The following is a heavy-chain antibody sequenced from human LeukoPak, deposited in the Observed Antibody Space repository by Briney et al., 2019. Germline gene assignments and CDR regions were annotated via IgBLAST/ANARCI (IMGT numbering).Heavy chain of an antibody. CDR2: IYYSGST. J-gene: IGHJ3*02. Sequence: SQTLSLTCTVSGGSISSGGYYWSWIRQHPGKGLEWIGYIYYSGSTYYNPSLKSRVSISVATSKNQFSLKLSSVTAAETAVYYCARLSYYDSSGYYLTAFDIWGRGKMVTVSS. CDR3: ARLSYYDSSGYYLTAFDI. D-gene: IGHD3-22*01. V-gene: IGHV4-31*03. CDR1: GGSISSGGYY.